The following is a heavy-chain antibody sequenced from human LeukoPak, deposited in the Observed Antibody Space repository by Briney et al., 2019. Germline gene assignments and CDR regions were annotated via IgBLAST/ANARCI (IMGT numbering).Heavy chain of an antibody. V-gene: IGHV3-23*01. CDR3: AKDAWSDGFDP. J-gene: IGHJ5*02. D-gene: IGHD1-1*01. CDR2: ISGSGGSI. CDR1: GFTFSSYW. Sequence: GGSLRLSCAASGFTFSSYWLHWVRQAPGKGLEWVSAISGSGGSIYYADSVKGRFTISRDNSKNTLSLQMSSLRVEDTAVYYCAKDAWSDGFDPWGLGTPVTVSS.